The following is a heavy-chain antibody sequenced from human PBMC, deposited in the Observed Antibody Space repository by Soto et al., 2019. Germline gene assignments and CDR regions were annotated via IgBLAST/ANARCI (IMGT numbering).Heavy chain of an antibody. D-gene: IGHD3-3*01. CDR2: IYYSGST. J-gene: IGHJ5*02. CDR3: ARHWRTGYSTVFGVVMGWFDP. V-gene: IGHV4-39*01. Sequence: SETLSLTCTATGDSITSTDYYWGWIRQPPGKGLEWVASIYYSGSTYHNPSLKSRVTISVDTSKNQFSLKVTTVTAADTAVYYCARHWRTGYSTVFGVVMGWFDPWGQGTLVTVSS. CDR1: GDSITSTDYY.